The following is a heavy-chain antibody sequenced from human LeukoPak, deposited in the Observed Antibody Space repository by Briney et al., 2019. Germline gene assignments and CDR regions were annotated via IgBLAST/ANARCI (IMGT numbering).Heavy chain of an antibody. CDR2: INQDGSEK. CDR3: ARHGYCTNGVCYHFDY. D-gene: IGHD2-8*01. Sequence: PGGSLRLSCVTSGITFSYAWMVWVRQAPGKGLEWVANINQDGSEKYYVDSVKGRFTISRDNAKNSLYLQMNSLRDEDTAVYHCARHGYCTNGVCYHFDYWGQGTLATVSS. V-gene: IGHV3-7*01. CDR1: GITFSYAW. J-gene: IGHJ4*02.